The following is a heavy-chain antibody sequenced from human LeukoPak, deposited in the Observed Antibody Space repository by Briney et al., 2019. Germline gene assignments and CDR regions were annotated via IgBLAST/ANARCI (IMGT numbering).Heavy chain of an antibody. D-gene: IGHD6-13*01. CDR1: VGSISSYY. J-gene: IGHJ3*02. Sequence: SETLSLTCTVSVGSISSYYWSWIRQPAGKGLEWIGRMYASGSTNYSPSLRSRVTMSVDTSKNQFSLKLNSVTAADTAVYYCARVGHSYSSSWLDAFDIWGRGTMVTVSS. CDR3: ARVGHSYSSSWLDAFDI. V-gene: IGHV4-4*07. CDR2: MYASGST.